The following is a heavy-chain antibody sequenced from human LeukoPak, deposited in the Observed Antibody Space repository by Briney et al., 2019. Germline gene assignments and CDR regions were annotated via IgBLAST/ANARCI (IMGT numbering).Heavy chain of an antibody. J-gene: IGHJ6*03. CDR1: GYTFTSYD. V-gene: IGHV1-18*01. Sequence: ASVKVSCKASGYTFTSYDINWVRQATGQGLEWMGWMNPNSGNTNYAQKLQGRVTMTTDTSTSTAYMELRSLRSDDTAVYYCARDRSSSSAYMDVWGKGTTVTVSS. CDR3: ARDRSSSSAYMDV. D-gene: IGHD6-13*01. CDR2: MNPNSGNT.